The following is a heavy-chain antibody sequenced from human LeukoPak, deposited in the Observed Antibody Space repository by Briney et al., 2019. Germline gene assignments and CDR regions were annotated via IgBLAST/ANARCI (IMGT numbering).Heavy chain of an antibody. CDR1: GFTFGSYN. V-gene: IGHV3-48*02. Sequence: PGGSLSLSCAVSGFTFGSYNMNWVRQAPGKGLEWVAFISGSGSTIYYADSVKGRFTMSRDNAKSSLFLQMNSLRDEDTAVYYCAGSLYCSGGSCSVYWGQGTLVTVSS. D-gene: IGHD2-15*01. CDR3: AGSLYCSGGSCSVY. CDR2: ISGSGSTI. J-gene: IGHJ4*02.